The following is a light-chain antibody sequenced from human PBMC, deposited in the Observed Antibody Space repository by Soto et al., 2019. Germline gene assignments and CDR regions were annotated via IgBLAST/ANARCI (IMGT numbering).Light chain of an antibody. CDR2: AAS. J-gene: IGKJ3*01. V-gene: IGKV3-20*01. CDR1: HSINTSF. Sequence: EIVLTQSPATLSLSPADRPTLSCRASHSINTSFLAWFQQKPGQAPSLLIYAASTRATGIPDRFSGSASETDFTLTINRLEREDSAVYYCQQYASAPFSLGAGTKVD. CDR3: QQYASAPFS.